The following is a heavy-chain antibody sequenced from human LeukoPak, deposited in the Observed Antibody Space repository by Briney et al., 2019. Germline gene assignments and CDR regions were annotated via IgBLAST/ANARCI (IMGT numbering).Heavy chain of an antibody. CDR2: ISSSSSTI. V-gene: IGHV3-48*04. J-gene: IGHJ4*02. D-gene: IGHD2-21*02. Sequence: GGSLRPSCAASGFTFSSYSMNWVRQAPGKGLEWVSYISSSSSTIYYADSVKGRFTISRDNAKNSLYLQMNSLRAEDTAVYYCARTLAYCGGDCYSSIVYWGQGTLVTVSS. CDR1: GFTFSSYS. CDR3: ARTLAYCGGDCYSSIVY.